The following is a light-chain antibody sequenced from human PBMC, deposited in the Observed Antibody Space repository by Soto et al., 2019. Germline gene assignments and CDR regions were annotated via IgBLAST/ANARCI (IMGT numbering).Light chain of an antibody. J-gene: IGKJ2*01. CDR3: QQRSNWPLT. CDR1: QSVSSY. V-gene: IGKV3-11*01. CDR2: DAS. Sequence: EIVLTQSPATLSLSPGEIATLSCRASQSVSSYLAWYQQKPGQAPRLLIYDASNRATGIPARLSGSGSGTDFTLTISSLEPEDFAVYYCQQRSNWPLTFGQGTKLEIK.